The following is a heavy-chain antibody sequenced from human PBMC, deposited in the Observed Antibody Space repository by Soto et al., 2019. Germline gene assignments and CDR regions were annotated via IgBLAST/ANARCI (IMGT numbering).Heavy chain of an antibody. CDR1: GYTFTSYD. J-gene: IGHJ6*02. V-gene: IGHV1-8*01. CDR2: MNPNSGNT. Sequence: QVQLVQSGAEEKKPGASVKVSCKASGYTFTSYDINWVRQATGQGLEWMGWMNPNSGNTGYAQKFQGRVTMTRNTSISTAYMELSSLRSEDTAVCYCARGARYCSGGSCYALDVWGQGTTVTVSS. D-gene: IGHD2-15*01. CDR3: ARGARYCSGGSCYALDV.